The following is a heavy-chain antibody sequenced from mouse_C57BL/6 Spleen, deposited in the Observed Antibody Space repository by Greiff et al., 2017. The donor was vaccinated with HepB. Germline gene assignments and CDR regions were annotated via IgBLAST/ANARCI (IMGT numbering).Heavy chain of an antibody. CDR3: ARSNDGYYVAYAMDY. Sequence: VQLQESGAELVKPGASVKISCKASGYAFSSYWMNWVKQRPGKGLEWIGQIYPGDGDTNYNGKFKGTATLTADKSSSTAYMQRSSLPSEDSAVYFCARSNDGYYVAYAMDYWGQGTSVTVSS. V-gene: IGHV1-80*01. CDR2: IYPGDGDT. J-gene: IGHJ4*01. D-gene: IGHD2-3*01. CDR1: GYAFSSYW.